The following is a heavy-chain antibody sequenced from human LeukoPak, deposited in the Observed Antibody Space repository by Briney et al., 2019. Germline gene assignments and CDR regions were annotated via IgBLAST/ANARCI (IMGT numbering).Heavy chain of an antibody. J-gene: IGHJ6*02. V-gene: IGHV3-13*01. Sequence: GGSLRLSCAASGFIFNNFNMHWVRQSIGKGLEWVSAIGIGGDTHYSGSVKGRFIISRENAKNSLFLQMNSLRVGDTAVYYCARDRFGMDVWGRGTTVIVSS. CDR2: IGIGGDT. CDR1: GFIFNNFN. CDR3: ARDRFGMDV.